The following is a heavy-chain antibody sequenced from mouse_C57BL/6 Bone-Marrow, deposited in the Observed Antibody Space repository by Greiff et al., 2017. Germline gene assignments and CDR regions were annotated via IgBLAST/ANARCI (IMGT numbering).Heavy chain of an antibody. V-gene: IGHV1-50*01. CDR3: ARGKITTVRFAY. CDR1: GYTFTSYW. Sequence: QVQLQQPGAELVKPGASVKLSCKASGYTFTSYWMQWVKQRPGQGLEWIGEIDPSDSYTNYNQKFKGKATLTVYTSSSTAYMQLSSLTSEDSAVYYCARGKITTVRFAYWGQGTLVTVSA. J-gene: IGHJ3*01. CDR2: IDPSDSYT. D-gene: IGHD1-1*01.